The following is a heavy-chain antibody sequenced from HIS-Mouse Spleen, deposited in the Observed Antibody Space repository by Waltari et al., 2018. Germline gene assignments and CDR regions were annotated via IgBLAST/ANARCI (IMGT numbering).Heavy chain of an antibody. D-gene: IGHD6-13*01. CDR3: AREIPYSSSWYDWYFDL. Sequence: QLQLQESGPGLVKPSETLSLTCTVSGGSISSSSYYWGWIRQPPGKGLEWIGSIYYSGSTHDNPSLESRVTISVDTSKNQFSLKLSSVTAADTAVYYCAREIPYSSSWYDWYFDLWGRGTLVTVSS. CDR1: GGSISSSSYY. CDR2: IYYSGST. J-gene: IGHJ2*01. V-gene: IGHV4-39*07.